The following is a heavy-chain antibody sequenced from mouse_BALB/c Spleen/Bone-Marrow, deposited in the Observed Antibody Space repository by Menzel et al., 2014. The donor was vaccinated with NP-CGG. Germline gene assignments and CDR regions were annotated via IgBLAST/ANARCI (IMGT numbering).Heavy chain of an antibody. CDR1: GYTFTSFY. D-gene: IGHD2-4*01. J-gene: IGHJ4*01. Sequence: QVQLQQPGPELVKPGASVRISCKASGYTFTSFYIHWVRQRPGQGLEWVGWIYPGDFSTKYNEEFKGKATLTADKSSSTASMQLSSLTSEDSAVYFCARKSQRAYDSMIYWGQGTSVTVSS. V-gene: IGHV1S56*01. CDR3: ARKSQRAYDSMIY. CDR2: IYPGDFST.